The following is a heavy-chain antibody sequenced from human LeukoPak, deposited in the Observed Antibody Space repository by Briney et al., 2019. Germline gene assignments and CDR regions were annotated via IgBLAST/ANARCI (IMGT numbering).Heavy chain of an antibody. CDR1: GGTFSSYA. CDR3: AREVSSSTDY. Sequence: GASVKVSCKASGGTFSSYAISWVRQAPGQGLEWMGIINPSGSSTSYAQKFQGRVTMTRDTSTSTVYMELSSLRSGDTAVYYCAREVSSSTDYWGQGTLVTVSS. V-gene: IGHV1-46*01. D-gene: IGHD6-6*01. CDR2: INPSGSST. J-gene: IGHJ4*02.